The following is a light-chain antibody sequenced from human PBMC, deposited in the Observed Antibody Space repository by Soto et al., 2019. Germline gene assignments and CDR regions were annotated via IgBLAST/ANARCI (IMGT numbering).Light chain of an antibody. V-gene: IGLV3-1*01. Sequence: SYELTQPPSVSVSPGHTASITCSGDKLWDKYACWYQQKPGQSPVLVIYQDSKRPSGIPERFSGSNSGNTATLTIRGTQAMDEAYYYCQAWDSSTFVFGGGTKLTVL. CDR2: QDS. J-gene: IGLJ2*01. CDR3: QAWDSSTFV. CDR1: KLWDKY.